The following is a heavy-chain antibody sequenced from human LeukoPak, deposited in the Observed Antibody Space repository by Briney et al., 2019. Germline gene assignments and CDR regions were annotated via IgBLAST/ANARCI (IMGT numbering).Heavy chain of an antibody. CDR1: GFTFNIYA. D-gene: IGHD3-3*01. J-gene: IGHJ6*03. CDR3: ARDGQTHYDFWSGPAYYYMDV. Sequence: GGSLRLSCAASGFTFNIYAMSWVRQAPGKGLEWVSGIGGGDDIHYADSVKGRFTVSRDDSKNTVYLQMNSLRAEDTAVYYCARDGQTHYDFWSGPAYYYMDVWGKGTTVTVSS. V-gene: IGHV3-23*01. CDR2: IGGGDDI.